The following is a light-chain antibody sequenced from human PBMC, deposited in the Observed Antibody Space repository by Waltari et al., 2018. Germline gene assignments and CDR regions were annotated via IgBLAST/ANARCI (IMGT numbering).Light chain of an antibody. CDR2: YGS. J-gene: IGKJ2*01. Sequence: EIVLTQSPDFQSVTPEETVTITCRASQSIGNSLHWYQQKPNQSPKLLIKYGSQSMSGVPSRFSGSGSGTDVTLTISGLEGEDAAAYYCLQGSSTPYSFGQGTKLEIK. CDR3: LQGSSTPYS. V-gene: IGKV6D-21*02. CDR1: QSIGNS.